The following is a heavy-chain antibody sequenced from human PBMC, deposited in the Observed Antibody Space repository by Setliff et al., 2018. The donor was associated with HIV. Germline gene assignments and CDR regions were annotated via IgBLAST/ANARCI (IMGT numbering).Heavy chain of an antibody. CDR3: AREGYGDKRERYFYYMDV. CDR2: IYYSGST. Sequence: KPSETLSLTCTVSGGSISSGDYYWSWIRQYPGKGLEWIGYIYYSGSTFYNPSLKSRVTISVDTSKKQFSLKLSSVTAADTAVYYCAREGYGDKRERYFYYMDVWGKGTTVTVSS. D-gene: IGHD4-17*01. J-gene: IGHJ6*03. V-gene: IGHV4-31*03. CDR1: GGSISSGDYY.